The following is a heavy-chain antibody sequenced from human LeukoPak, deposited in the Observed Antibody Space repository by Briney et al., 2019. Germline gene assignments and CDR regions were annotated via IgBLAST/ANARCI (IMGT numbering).Heavy chain of an antibody. V-gene: IGHV1-69*04. Sequence: AASVKVSCKASGGTFSSYAISWVRQAPGQGLEWMGRIIPILGIANYAQKFQGRVTITADKSTSTAYMELSSLRSEDTAVYYCARSASIQLNPGGAFDYWGQGTLVTVSS. CDR2: IIPILGIA. D-gene: IGHD5-18*01. CDR3: ARSASIQLNPGGAFDY. CDR1: GGTFSSYA. J-gene: IGHJ4*02.